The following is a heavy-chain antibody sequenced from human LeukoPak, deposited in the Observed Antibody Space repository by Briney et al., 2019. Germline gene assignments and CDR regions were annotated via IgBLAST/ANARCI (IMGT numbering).Heavy chain of an antibody. V-gene: IGHV4-34*01. CDR2: IYHSGST. CDR1: GGSFSGYY. D-gene: IGHD2-2*02. J-gene: IGHJ4*02. CDR3: ARGYCSSTSCYNFFDY. Sequence: SETLSLTCAVYGGSFSGYYWSWIRQPPGKGLEWIGEIYHSGSTNYNPSLKSRVTISVDTSKNQFSLKLSSVTAADTAVYYCARGYCSSTSCYNFFDYWGQGTLVTVSS.